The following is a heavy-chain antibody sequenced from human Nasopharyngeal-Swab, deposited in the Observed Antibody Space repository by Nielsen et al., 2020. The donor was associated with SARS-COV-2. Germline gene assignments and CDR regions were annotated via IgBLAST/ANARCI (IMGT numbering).Heavy chain of an antibody. D-gene: IGHD3-10*01. CDR1: GYTFTSYY. CDR3: ARDLPYETLLWFGELYLGAFDI. J-gene: IGHJ3*02. Sequence: ASVKVSCKASGYTFTSYYMHWVRQAPGQGLEWMGIINPSGGSTSCAQKFQGRVTMTRDTSTSTVYMELSSLRSEDTAVYYCARDLPYETLLWFGELYLGAFDIWGQGTMVTVSS. V-gene: IGHV1-46*01. CDR2: INPSGGST.